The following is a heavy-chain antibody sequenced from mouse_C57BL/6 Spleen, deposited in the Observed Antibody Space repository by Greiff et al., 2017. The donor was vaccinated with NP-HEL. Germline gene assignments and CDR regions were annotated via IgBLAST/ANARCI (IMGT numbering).Heavy chain of an antibody. V-gene: IGHV14-4*01. Sequence: VTLKESGAELVRPGASVKLSCTASGFNIKDDYMHWVKQRPEQGLEWIGWIDPENGDTEYASKFQGKATITADTSSNTAYLQLSSLTSEDTAVYYCTTRGYYWFAYWGQGTLVTVSA. CDR1: GFNIKDDY. D-gene: IGHD2-3*01. J-gene: IGHJ3*01. CDR2: IDPENGDT. CDR3: TTRGYYWFAY.